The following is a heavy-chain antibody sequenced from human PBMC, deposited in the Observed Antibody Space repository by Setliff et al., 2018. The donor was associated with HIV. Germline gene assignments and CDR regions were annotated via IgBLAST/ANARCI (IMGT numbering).Heavy chain of an antibody. Sequence: ASVKVSCKASGYSFTGYYMHWVRQAPGQGLEWMGWINPNSGGTQYAQKFQGRVTMTRDTSISTGSMELSRLRSDDTAVYYCARDHGMWDYGGNVLLREYFLHWGRGTLVTVSS. CDR3: ARDHGMWDYGGNVLLREYFLH. V-gene: IGHV1-2*02. CDR2: INPNSGGT. D-gene: IGHD4-17*01. CDR1: GYSFTGYY. J-gene: IGHJ1*01.